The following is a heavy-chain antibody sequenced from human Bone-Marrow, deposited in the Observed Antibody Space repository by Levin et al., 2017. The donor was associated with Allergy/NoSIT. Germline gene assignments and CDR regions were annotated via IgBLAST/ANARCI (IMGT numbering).Heavy chain of an antibody. J-gene: IGHJ6*02. D-gene: IGHD1-14*01. CDR1: GFTFRSYT. CDR3: ANLPEGESPPHYYYYAIDV. CDR2: ISYAGDKK. V-gene: IGHV3-30-3*01. Sequence: GGSLRLSCAASGFTFRSYTLHWVRQAPGKGLEWVAAISYAGDKKFYSDSVKGRFSVSRDNSRNTLFLQMSRLRPDDTAAYFCANLPEGESPPHYYYYAIDVWGRGTTVIVSS.